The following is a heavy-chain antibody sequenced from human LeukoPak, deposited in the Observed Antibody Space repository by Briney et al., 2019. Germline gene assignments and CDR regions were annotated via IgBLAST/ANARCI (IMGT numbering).Heavy chain of an antibody. CDR1: GFTFSSYG. J-gene: IGHJ4*02. V-gene: IGHV3-30*18. CDR2: ISYDGSNK. Sequence: GGSLRLSCAASGFTFSSYGMHWVRQAPGKGLEWVAVISYDGSNKYYADSVKGRFTISRDNSKNTLYLQMNSLRAEDTAVYYCAKDRVDIVATLTSDSWGQGTLVTVSS. CDR3: AKDRVDIVATLTSDS. D-gene: IGHD5-12*01.